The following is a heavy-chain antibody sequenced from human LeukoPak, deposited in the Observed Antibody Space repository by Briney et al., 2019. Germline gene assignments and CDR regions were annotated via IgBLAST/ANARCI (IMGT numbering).Heavy chain of an antibody. CDR2: IYSGGST. CDR3: ARWGEVSSGYPRNWFDP. D-gene: IGHD3-22*01. CDR1: GFTVSSNY. Sequence: GGSLRLSCAASGFTVSSNYMSWVRQAPGKGLEWVSVIYSGGSTYYADSVKGRFTISRDNSKNTLYLQMNSLRAEDTAVYYCARWGEVSSGYPRNWFDPWGQGTLVTVSS. V-gene: IGHV3-66*01. J-gene: IGHJ5*02.